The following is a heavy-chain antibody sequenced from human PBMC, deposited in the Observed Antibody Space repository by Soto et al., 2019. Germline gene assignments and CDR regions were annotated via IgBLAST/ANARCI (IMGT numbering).Heavy chain of an antibody. CDR1: GGSISRGGYY. D-gene: IGHD5-12*01. V-gene: IGHV4-31*03. CDR2: IYYSGGT. J-gene: IGHJ6*03. Sequence: QVQLQESGPGLVKPSQTLSLTCTVSGGSISRGGYYWSWIRQHPGKGLEWIGYIYYSGGTYYHPSLKGRVTMSVATSGNKFSLRLSSVTAADTAVYYCARKDSGYADYMDVWGKGTTVTVSS. CDR3: ARKDSGYADYMDV.